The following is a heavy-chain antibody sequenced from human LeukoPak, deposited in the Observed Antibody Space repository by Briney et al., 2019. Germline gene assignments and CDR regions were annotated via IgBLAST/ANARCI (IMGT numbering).Heavy chain of an antibody. Sequence: GGSLRLSCAASAFTVSSNYMSWVRQAPGKGLEWVSVIDSGGSANYADSVKGRFTISRDHSKNTLYLQMNSLRVEDTAVYYCARGVQTVGGTKLNAFDIWGRGTMVTVSS. CDR1: AFTVSSNY. D-gene: IGHD1-26*01. CDR3: ARGVQTVGGTKLNAFDI. V-gene: IGHV3-53*01. J-gene: IGHJ3*02. CDR2: IDSGGSA.